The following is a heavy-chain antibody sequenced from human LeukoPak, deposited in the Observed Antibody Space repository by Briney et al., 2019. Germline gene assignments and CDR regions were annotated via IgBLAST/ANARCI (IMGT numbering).Heavy chain of an antibody. CDR3: VKDLSSGWSFDS. CDR1: GFIFRNHV. V-gene: IGHV3-30*02. D-gene: IGHD3-22*01. J-gene: IGHJ4*02. Sequence: PGGSLRLSCAASGFIFRNHVMHWVRQAPGKGLEWVTFIWYDGSEKYYADSVRGRFTISRDNSKNTVNLQMNSLRTEDTALYYCVKDLSSGWSFDSWGQGTLVTVSS. CDR2: IWYDGSEK.